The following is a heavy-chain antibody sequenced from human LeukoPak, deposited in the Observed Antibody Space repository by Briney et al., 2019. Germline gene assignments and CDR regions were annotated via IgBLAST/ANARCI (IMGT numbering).Heavy chain of an antibody. Sequence: SVKVSCKASGGTFSSYAISWVRQAPGQGLEWMGGIIPIFGTANYAQKFQGRVTITADESTSTAYMELSSLRSEDTAVYYCARDYYGPGSYYKPFDYWGQGTLVTVSS. J-gene: IGHJ4*02. CDR1: GGTFSSYA. V-gene: IGHV1-69*13. CDR2: IIPIFGTA. CDR3: ARDYYGPGSYYKPFDY. D-gene: IGHD3-10*01.